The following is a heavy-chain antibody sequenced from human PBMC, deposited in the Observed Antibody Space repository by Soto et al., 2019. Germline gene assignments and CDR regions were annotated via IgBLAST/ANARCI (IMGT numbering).Heavy chain of an antibody. J-gene: IGHJ4*02. Sequence: EVQLVETGGGLIQPGGSLRLSCAASGFTVSNNYMSWVRQAPGKGLEWVSLIYSGGSTSYADSVKGRFTISRDNSKNTLYLQMNSLRAEDTAVYYCATYSSLDYWGQGTLVTVSS. CDR2: IYSGGST. CDR1: GFTVSNNY. D-gene: IGHD6-13*01. V-gene: IGHV3-53*02. CDR3: ATYSSLDY.